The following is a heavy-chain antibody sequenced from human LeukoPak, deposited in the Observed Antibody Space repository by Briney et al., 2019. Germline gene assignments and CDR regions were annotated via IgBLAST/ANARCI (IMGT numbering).Heavy chain of an antibody. Sequence: GGSLRLSCAASGFTVSSNYMSWVRQAPGKGLEWVSVIYSGGSTYYADSVKGRFTISRDNSKNTLYLQMNSLRAEDTAVYYCARDRRPYSSSWYSFDYWGQGTLVTVSS. CDR3: ARDRRPYSSSWYSFDY. V-gene: IGHV3-66*01. J-gene: IGHJ4*02. D-gene: IGHD6-13*01. CDR2: IYSGGST. CDR1: GFTVSSNY.